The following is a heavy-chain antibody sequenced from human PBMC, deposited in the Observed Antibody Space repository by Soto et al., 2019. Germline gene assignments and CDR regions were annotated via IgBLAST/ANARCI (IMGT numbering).Heavy chain of an antibody. V-gene: IGHV5-51*01. CDR1: GFTFAIYW. CDR2: IYPRDSDT. CDR3: ARTSPSLDATYEDGRDV. J-gene: IGHJ6*02. D-gene: IGHD3-3*01. Sequence: GESLQISCQGSGFTFAIYWISWVRQMPGKGLEWMGVIYPRDSDTRYSPSFQGQVTISADKSISTAYLQWSTLQASDTAVHYWARTSPSLDATYEDGRDVWGPGTTATVSS.